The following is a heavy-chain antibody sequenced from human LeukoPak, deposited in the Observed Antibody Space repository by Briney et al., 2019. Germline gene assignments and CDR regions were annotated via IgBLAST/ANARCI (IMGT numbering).Heavy chain of an antibody. CDR3: AKDRGRYYDSSGYYWGYYFDS. D-gene: IGHD3-22*01. Sequence: PGGSLRLSCAASGFTFSSYGMHWVRQAPGKGLEWVSAISGSGGSTYYADSVKGRFTISRDNSMDTLYLQMSSLRAEDTAVYYCAKDRGRYYDSSGYYWGYYFDSWGQGILVTVST. V-gene: IGHV3-23*01. CDR2: ISGSGGST. J-gene: IGHJ4*02. CDR1: GFTFSSYG.